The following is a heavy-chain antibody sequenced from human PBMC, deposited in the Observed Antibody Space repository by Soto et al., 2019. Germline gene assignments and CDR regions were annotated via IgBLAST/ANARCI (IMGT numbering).Heavy chain of an antibody. V-gene: IGHV4-59*01. CDR1: GGSISSEY. CDR3: ARGYHPRSGYHP. Sequence: PEKLSHSCTVSGGSISSEYWSWIRQPPGKGLEWIGHMYYSGSTKYNPSLKSRVTISIDTSRNHFSLKLTSVTAADTALYYCARGYHPRSGYHPWCQAPLLTLSS. D-gene: IGHD3-3*01. J-gene: IGHJ5*02. CDR2: MYYSGST.